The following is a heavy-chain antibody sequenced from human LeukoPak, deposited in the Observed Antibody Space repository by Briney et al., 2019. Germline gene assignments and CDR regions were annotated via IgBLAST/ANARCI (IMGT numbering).Heavy chain of an antibody. D-gene: IGHD1-26*01. CDR1: GFSSSTYV. CDR3: ARIRGAVTYYFDY. V-gene: IGHV3-23*01. CDR2: SGDSGGTT. J-gene: IGHJ4*02. Sequence: PGGSLRLSCVASGFSSSTYVGGWVRQAPGKGLQWVSVSGDSGGTTHYADSVKGRFTISRDNSRNTLYLQMNGLRDEDTAIYYCARIRGAVTYYFDYCGQGTLVTVSS.